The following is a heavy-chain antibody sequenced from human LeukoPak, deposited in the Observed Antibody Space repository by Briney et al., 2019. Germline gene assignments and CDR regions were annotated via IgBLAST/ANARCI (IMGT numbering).Heavy chain of an antibody. J-gene: IGHJ5*02. V-gene: IGHV4-59*12. CDR2: TYYSGST. D-gene: IGHD5-18*01. Sequence: SETLSLTCTVSGGSISSYYWSWIRQPPGKGLEWIGYTYYSGSTNYNPSLKSRVTISVDTSKNQFSLKLSSVTAADTAVYYCANMGYRYAPGLFDPWGQGTLVTVSS. CDR3: ANMGYRYAPGLFDP. CDR1: GGSISSYY.